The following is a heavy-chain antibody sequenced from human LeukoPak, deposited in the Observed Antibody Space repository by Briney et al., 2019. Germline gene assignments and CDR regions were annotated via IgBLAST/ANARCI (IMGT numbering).Heavy chain of an antibody. Sequence: QSGGSLRLSCTASGFTFSSYGMHWVRQAPGKGLEWVAVVSHDGSVKYYADSVKGRFTVSRDNSKNTLYLQMNSLKTEDTAVYYCTTNPYSSSWLAGAFAVWGQGTVVSVSS. CDR2: VSHDGSVK. D-gene: IGHD6-13*01. J-gene: IGHJ3*01. CDR1: GFTFSSYG. V-gene: IGHV3-30*03. CDR3: TTNPYSSSWLAGAFAV.